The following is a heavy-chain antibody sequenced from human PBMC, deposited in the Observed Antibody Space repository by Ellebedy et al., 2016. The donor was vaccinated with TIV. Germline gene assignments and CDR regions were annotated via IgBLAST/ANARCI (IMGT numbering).Heavy chain of an antibody. CDR2: IKSKTDGGTT. CDR1: GFTFSNAW. CDR3: TRDSYCSGGSCYEGPGYYYYGMDV. D-gene: IGHD2-15*01. V-gene: IGHV3-15*01. Sequence: GESLKISCAASGFTFSNAWMSWVRQAPGKGLEWVGRIKSKTDGGTTDYAAPVKGRFTISRDDSKNTLYLQMNSLKTEDTAVYYCTRDSYCSGGSCYEGPGYYYYGMDVWGQGTTVTASS. J-gene: IGHJ6*02.